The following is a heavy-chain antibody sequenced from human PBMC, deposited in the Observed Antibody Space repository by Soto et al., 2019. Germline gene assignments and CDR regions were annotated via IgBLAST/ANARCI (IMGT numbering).Heavy chain of an antibody. CDR1: GRSISSYY. J-gene: IGHJ3*02. CDR2: IYYSGST. V-gene: IGHV4-59*01. CDR3: ARGEMATGDAFDK. Sequence: XETLSLTCTVSGRSISSYYWSWIRQPPGKGLEWIGYIYYSGSTNYNPSLKSRVTISVDTSKNQFSLKLSSVTAADTAVYYCARGEMATGDAFDKWGKGTMVTVS. D-gene: IGHD5-12*01.